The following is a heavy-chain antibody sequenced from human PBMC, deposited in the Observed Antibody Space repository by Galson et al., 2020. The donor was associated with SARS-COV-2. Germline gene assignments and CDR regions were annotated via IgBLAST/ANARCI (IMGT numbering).Heavy chain of an antibody. CDR2: ISGRGSTT. J-gene: IGHJ4*02. CDR1: GFTFSNYV. V-gene: IGHV3-23*01. Sequence: QAGGSLRISCAASGFTFSNYVMGWVRQAPGKGLEWVPSISGRGSTTYYADSVRGQFTISRDNSKNTLYLEMNSLRVEDTAVYFCVQNLLWYGEISIWGQGSLVTVSS. CDR3: VQNLLWYGEISI. D-gene: IGHD3-10*01.